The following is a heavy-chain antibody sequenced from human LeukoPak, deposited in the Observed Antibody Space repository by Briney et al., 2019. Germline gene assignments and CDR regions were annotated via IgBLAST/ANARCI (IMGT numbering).Heavy chain of an antibody. CDR2: ISYDGSNK. Sequence: PGGSLRLTCAASGFTFSSYGMHWVRQAPGKGLEWVAVISYDGSNKYYADSVKGRFTISRDNSKNTLYLQMNSLRAEDTAVYYCAREYTVVAATRAWFDPWGQGTLVTVSS. CDR1: GFTFSSYG. D-gene: IGHD2-15*01. V-gene: IGHV3-30*03. J-gene: IGHJ5*02. CDR3: AREYTVVAATRAWFDP.